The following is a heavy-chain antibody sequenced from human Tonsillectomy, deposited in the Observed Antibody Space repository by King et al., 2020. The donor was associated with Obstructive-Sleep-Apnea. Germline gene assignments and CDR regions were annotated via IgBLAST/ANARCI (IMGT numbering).Heavy chain of an antibody. J-gene: IGHJ4*02. D-gene: IGHD3-10*01. Sequence: VQLVESGGGLVQPGGSLRLSCAASGFTFSSSAMCWVRQAPGEGLEWGSAISVSGGSTYYADSVKGRFTISRDNSKSTLYLQMNSLRAEDTAVYYCAKDAHGSGSYFDYWGQGTLVTVSS. CDR2: ISVSGGST. CDR3: AKDAHGSGSYFDY. V-gene: IGHV3-23*04. CDR1: GFTFSSSA.